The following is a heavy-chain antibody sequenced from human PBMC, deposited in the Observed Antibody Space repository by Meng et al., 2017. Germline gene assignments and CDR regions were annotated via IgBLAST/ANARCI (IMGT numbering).Heavy chain of an antibody. Sequence: QLQLRESGPGLGRPSGALSVAFAVSGDSVTVGSHSWSWIRQPPGKGLEWIGYIDYGGSTSYNPSLRSRVTISVDTSNNQFSLKLSSVTAADTAVFYCARTRGDYYFDYWGQGTLVTVSS. V-gene: IGHV4-61*01. J-gene: IGHJ4*02. CDR2: IDYGGST. CDR1: GDSVTVGSHS. D-gene: IGHD3-16*01. CDR3: ARTRGDYYFDY.